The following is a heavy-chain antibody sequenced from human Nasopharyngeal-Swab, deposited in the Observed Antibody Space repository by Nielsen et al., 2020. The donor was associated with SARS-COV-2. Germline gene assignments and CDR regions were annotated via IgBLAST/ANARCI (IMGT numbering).Heavy chain of an antibody. CDR3: ARAYYDFWSGPGYYYYYYVDV. Sequence: VRQAPGKGLEWVSVIYSGGSTYYADSVKGRFTISRDNSKNTLYLQMNSLRAEDTAVYYCARAYYDFWSGPGYYYYYYVDVWGKGTTVTVSS. V-gene: IGHV3-53*01. D-gene: IGHD3-3*01. J-gene: IGHJ6*03. CDR2: IYSGGST.